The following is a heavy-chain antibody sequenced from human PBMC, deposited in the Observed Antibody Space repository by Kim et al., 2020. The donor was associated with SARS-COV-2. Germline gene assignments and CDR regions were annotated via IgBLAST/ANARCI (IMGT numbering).Heavy chain of an antibody. Sequence: IYDADSVEGRFTISRDNAKNSLYLQINSLRAEDTTVYYCVRDAINYYGMDVWGQGTTVTVSS. CDR3: VRDAINYYGMDV. J-gene: IGHJ6*02. V-gene: IGHV3-21*01. CDR2: I.